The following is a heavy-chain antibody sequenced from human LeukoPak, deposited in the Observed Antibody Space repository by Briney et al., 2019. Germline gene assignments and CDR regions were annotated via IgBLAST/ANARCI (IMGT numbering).Heavy chain of an antibody. D-gene: IGHD2-2*01. CDR2: ISGSGGST. V-gene: IGHV3-23*01. J-gene: IGHJ5*02. CDR1: GFTFSSYA. Sequence: GGSLRLSCAASGFTFSSYAMSWVRQAPGKGLEWVSAISGSGGSTYYADSVKGRFTISRDNAKNSLYLQMNSLRAEDTAVYYCARDLGCSSTSCRRESWFDPWGQGTLVTVSS. CDR3: ARDLGCSSTSCRRESWFDP.